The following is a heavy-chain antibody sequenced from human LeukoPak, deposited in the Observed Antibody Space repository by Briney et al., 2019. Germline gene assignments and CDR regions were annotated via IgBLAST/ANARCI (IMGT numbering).Heavy chain of an antibody. CDR2: INPSGGST. V-gene: IGHV1-46*01. J-gene: IGHJ4*02. CDR1: GYTFTSYY. Sequence: ASVKVSCKASGYTFTSYYMHWVRQAPGQGLEWMGIINPSGGSTIYAQKFQGRVTVTRDMSTSTVYMEVSSLRSEDTAVYYCASPAQPHSGSYYAFEYWGQGTLVTVSS. D-gene: IGHD1-26*01. CDR3: ASPAQPHSGSYYAFEY.